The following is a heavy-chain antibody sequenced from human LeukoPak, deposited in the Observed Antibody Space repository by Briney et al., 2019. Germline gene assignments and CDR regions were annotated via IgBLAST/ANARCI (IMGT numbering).Heavy chain of an antibody. D-gene: IGHD6-19*01. CDR3: AGVGSSGWDLDY. V-gene: IGHV3-13*01. Sequence: PGGSLRLSYAASGFTFSSYDMHWVRQATGKGLEWVSAIGTAGDTYYPGSVKGRFTISRENAKNSLYLQMNSLRAGDTAVYYCAGVGSSGWDLDYWGQGTLVTVSS. J-gene: IGHJ4*02. CDR1: GFTFSSYD. CDR2: IGTAGDT.